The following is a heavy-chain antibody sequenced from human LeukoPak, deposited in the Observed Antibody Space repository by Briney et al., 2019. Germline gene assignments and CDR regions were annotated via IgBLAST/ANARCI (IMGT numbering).Heavy chain of an antibody. V-gene: IGHV3-30*04. J-gene: IGHJ4*02. Sequence: PGGSLRLSCAASGFTFRSFAVHWVRQAPGKGLEWVAVISHDETNKYYADSVKGRFTISRDNSKNTLSLQMNSLRAEDTAVYYCAQRGGLDYWGQGTLVTVSS. CDR1: GFTFRSFA. CDR3: AQRGGLDY. D-gene: IGHD3-16*01. CDR2: ISHDETNK.